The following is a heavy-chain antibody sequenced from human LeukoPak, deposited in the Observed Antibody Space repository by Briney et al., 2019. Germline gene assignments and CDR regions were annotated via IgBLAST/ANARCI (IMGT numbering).Heavy chain of an antibody. CDR1: RFTFSSYA. Sequence: GGSLRLSCAASRFTFSSYAMSWVRRAPGKGLEWVSAISGSGGSTYFADSVKGRFTISRDNSKNTLYLQMNSLRAEDTAVYYCAKAIGNYYFDYWGQGTLVTVSS. CDR3: AKAIGNYYFDY. D-gene: IGHD1-7*01. V-gene: IGHV3-23*01. J-gene: IGHJ4*02. CDR2: ISGSGGST.